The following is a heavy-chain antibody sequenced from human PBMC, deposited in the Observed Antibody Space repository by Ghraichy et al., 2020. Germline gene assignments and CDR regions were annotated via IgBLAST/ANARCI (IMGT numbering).Heavy chain of an antibody. J-gene: IGHJ4*02. Sequence: SGPTLVKPTQTLTLTCTFSGFSLSTSGMCVSWIRQPPGKALEWLARIDWDDDKYYSTSLKTRLTISKDTSKNQVVLTMTNMDPVDTATYYCARIRVDGPEPLNDYWGQGTLVTVSS. CDR3: ARIRVDGPEPLNDY. V-gene: IGHV2-70*11. D-gene: IGHD1-14*01. CDR2: IDWDDDK. CDR1: GFSLSTSGMC.